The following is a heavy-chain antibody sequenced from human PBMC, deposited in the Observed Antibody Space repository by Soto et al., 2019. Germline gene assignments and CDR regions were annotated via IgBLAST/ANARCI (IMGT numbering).Heavy chain of an antibody. J-gene: IGHJ4*02. CDR3: ARAPTPRAAAAHFAY. D-gene: IGHD6-13*01. V-gene: IGHV1-2*02. CDR1: GYNFNAFY. Sequence: ASVKVSCKTSGYNFNAFYIHWVRQAPGQGLEWMGWINPNSGGTKFAQRFQGRVTMTRDTSINTTYMEVTSLTSDDTAMYFCARAPTPRAAAAHFAYWGQGSLVTVYS. CDR2: INPNSGGT.